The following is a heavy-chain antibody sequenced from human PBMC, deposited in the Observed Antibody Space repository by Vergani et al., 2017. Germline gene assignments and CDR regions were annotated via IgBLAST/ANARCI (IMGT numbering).Heavy chain of an antibody. CDR2: IYYSGST. J-gene: IGHJ4*02. V-gene: IGHV4-59*01. CDR1: GGSISSYY. CDR3: ARSFRPQTFDY. Sequence: QVQLQESGPGLVKPSETLSLTCTVSGGSISSYYRSWIRQPPGKGLEWIGYIYYSGSTNYNPPLKSRVTISVDTSKNQFSLKLSSVTAADTAVYYCARSFRPQTFDYWGQGTLVTVSS.